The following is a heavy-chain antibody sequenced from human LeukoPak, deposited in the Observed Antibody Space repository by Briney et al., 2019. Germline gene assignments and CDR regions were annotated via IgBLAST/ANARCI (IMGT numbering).Heavy chain of an antibody. D-gene: IGHD3-16*02. CDR1: GGSFSGYY. CDR3: ARERMITFGGVIVRTNLVDY. J-gene: IGHJ4*02. V-gene: IGHV4-34*01. Sequence: SETLSLTCAVYGGSFSGYYWSWIRQPPGKGLEWIGEINHSGSTNYNPSLKSRVTISVDTSKNQFSLKLSSVTAADTAVYYCARERMITFGGVIVRTNLVDYWGQGTLVTVSS. CDR2: INHSGST.